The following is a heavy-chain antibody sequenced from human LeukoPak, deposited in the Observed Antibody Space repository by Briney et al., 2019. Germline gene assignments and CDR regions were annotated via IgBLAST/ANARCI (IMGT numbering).Heavy chain of an antibody. V-gene: IGHV3-23*01. D-gene: IGHD1-26*01. Sequence: GGSLRLSSAASGFTFSSYAMSWVRQARGKGLEWVSAISGSGGSTYYADSVKGRFTISRDNSKNTLYLQMNSLRAEDTAVYYCAKDRRSGSFTRTYFDYWGQGTLVTVSS. CDR2: ISGSGGST. CDR3: AKDRRSGSFTRTYFDY. CDR1: GFTFSSYA. J-gene: IGHJ4*02.